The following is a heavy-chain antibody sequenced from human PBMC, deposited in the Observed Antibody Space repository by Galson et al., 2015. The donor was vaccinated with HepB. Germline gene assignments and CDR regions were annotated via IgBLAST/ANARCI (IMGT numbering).Heavy chain of an antibody. Sequence: SLRLSCAASGFTFSTYGMYWVRQAPGKGLEWVSIIWFDGSNEDYADSVKGRFTISRDYAKNTLYLEINSVRAEDTAVYYCARRGTSSGYYYADYWGQGTLVTVSS. V-gene: IGHV3-33*08. CDR3: ARRGTSSGYYYADY. D-gene: IGHD3-22*01. J-gene: IGHJ4*02. CDR2: IWFDGSNE. CDR1: GFTFSTYG.